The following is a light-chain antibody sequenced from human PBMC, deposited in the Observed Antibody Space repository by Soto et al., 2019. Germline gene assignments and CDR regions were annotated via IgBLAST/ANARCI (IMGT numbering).Light chain of an antibody. CDR2: EVS. J-gene: IGLJ1*01. Sequence: QSVLTQPPSVSGSPGQSVTISCTGTSSDVGSYNRVSWYQQPPGTAPKLMIYEVSNRPSGVPDRFSGSKSGNTASLTISGLQPEDEADYSCNSYTSSNTYVFGPGTKVTVL. CDR3: NSYTSSNTYV. CDR1: SSDVGSYNR. V-gene: IGLV2-18*02.